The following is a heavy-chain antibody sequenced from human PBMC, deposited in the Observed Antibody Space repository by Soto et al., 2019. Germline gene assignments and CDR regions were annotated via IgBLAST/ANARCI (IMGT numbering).Heavy chain of an antibody. CDR3: ARDVDTAMVAGAFDI. Sequence: ASVKVSCKASGGTFSSYTISWVRQAPGQGLEWMGRIIPILGIANYAQKFQGRVTITADKSTSTAYMELSSLRSEDTAVYYCARDVDTAMVAGAFDIWGQGTMVTVSS. V-gene: IGHV1-69*04. CDR1: GGTFSSYT. J-gene: IGHJ3*02. CDR2: IIPILGIA. D-gene: IGHD5-18*01.